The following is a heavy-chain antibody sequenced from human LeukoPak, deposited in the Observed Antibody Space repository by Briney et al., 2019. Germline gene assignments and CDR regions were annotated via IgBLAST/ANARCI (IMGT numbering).Heavy chain of an antibody. CDR3: VKDRTGTTGADWFDP. D-gene: IGHD1-1*01. V-gene: IGHV3-23*01. J-gene: IGHJ5*02. CDR1: GFTFSSYG. Sequence: GGSLRLSCAASGFTFSSYGMSWVRQAPGKGLEWVSCINTFGNITYYGDSVKGRFTISRDNSKNTLFLQMNSLRADDTAVYYCVKDRTGTTGADWFDPWGQGTLVTVSS. CDR2: INTFGNIT.